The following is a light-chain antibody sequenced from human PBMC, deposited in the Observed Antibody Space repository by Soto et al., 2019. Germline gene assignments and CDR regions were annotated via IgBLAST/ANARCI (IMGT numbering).Light chain of an antibody. Sequence: QSALTQPASVSGSPGQSITLSCTGTSSDVGSYNLVSWYQQHPGKAPKLMISEVTKRPSGVSNRFSGSKSGNTASRTISGLQAEDETDYYCCSYAGTSTYYVFGTGTKLPV. J-gene: IGLJ1*01. CDR3: CSYAGTSTYYV. CDR1: SSDVGSYNL. V-gene: IGLV2-23*02. CDR2: EVT.